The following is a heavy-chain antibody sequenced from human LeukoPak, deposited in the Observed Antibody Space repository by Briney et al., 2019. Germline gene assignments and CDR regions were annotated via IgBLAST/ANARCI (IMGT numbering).Heavy chain of an antibody. V-gene: IGHV3-30-3*01. Sequence: PGGSLRLSCAASGFTFSSYAMHWVRQAPGKGLEWVAVISYDGSNKYYADSVKGRFTISRDNSKNTLYLQMNSLRAEDTAVYYCARDYDFMGHFDYWGQGTLVTVSS. J-gene: IGHJ4*02. D-gene: IGHD2/OR15-2a*01. CDR3: ARDYDFMGHFDY. CDR1: GFTFSSYA. CDR2: ISYDGSNK.